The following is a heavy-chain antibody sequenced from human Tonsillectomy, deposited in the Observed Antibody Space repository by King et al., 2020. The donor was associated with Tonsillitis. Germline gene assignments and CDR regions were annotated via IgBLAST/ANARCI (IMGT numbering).Heavy chain of an antibody. CDR1: GGTFNIYA. CDR2: IIPIVGTP. CDR3: TSLPASGSNYRTNSGDRNAYHYLDY. D-gene: IGHD2-8*01. V-gene: IGHV1-69*11. Sequence: QLVQSGAEVKRPGSSVKVSCKVFGGTFNIYALNWVRQAPGQGLEGLGMIIPIVGTPSYAQRFQGRVAITAEDSTSTGYRGRSGLRSETTALYFCTSLPASGSNYRTNSGDRNAYHYLDYWGQGTLVSVAS. J-gene: IGHJ4*02.